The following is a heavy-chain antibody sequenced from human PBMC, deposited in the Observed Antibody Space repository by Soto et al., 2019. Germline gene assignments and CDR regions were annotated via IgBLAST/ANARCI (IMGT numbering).Heavy chain of an antibody. V-gene: IGHV4-4*07. CDR3: ARVRYYGSGSYSTGNWFEP. D-gene: IGHD3-10*01. Sequence: PSLTCALSVGSISSYYWICILQTAVKVLEWIGRIYTSGSTNYNPSLKSRVTMSVDTSKNQFSLKLSSVTAADTAVYYCARVRYYGSGSYSTGNWFEPWGQGTLVTVSS. CDR1: VGSISSYY. CDR2: IYTSGST. J-gene: IGHJ5*02.